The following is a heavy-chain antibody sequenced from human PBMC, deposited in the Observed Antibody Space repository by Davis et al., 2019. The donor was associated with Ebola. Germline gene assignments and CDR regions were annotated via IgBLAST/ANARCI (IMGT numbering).Heavy chain of an antibody. CDR3: ARGPGSYYGSGSHYYDY. D-gene: IGHD3-10*01. V-gene: IGHV4-38-2*02. CDR2: IYQSGTT. CDR1: GYSILTGYF. Sequence: SETLSLTCTVSGYSILTGYFWDWVRQPPGKALEWIGSIYQSGTTYYTPSLRSRVTISVDTSKNQFSLKLTSVTAADTAVYYCARGPGSYYGSGSHYYDYWGQGTLVTVSS. J-gene: IGHJ4*02.